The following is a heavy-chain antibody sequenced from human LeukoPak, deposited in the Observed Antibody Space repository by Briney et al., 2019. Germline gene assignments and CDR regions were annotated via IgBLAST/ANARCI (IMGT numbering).Heavy chain of an antibody. CDR1: GYTLTELS. CDR3: ATDPIRNYYYYGMDV. J-gene: IGHJ6*02. Sequence: ASVKVSCKVSGYTLTELSVHWVRQAPGKGLEWMGGFDPEDGETIYAQKFQGRVTMTEDTSTDTAYMELSSLRSEDTAVYYCATDPIRNYYYYGMDVWGQGTTVTVSS. D-gene: IGHD1-14*01. V-gene: IGHV1-24*01. CDR2: FDPEDGET.